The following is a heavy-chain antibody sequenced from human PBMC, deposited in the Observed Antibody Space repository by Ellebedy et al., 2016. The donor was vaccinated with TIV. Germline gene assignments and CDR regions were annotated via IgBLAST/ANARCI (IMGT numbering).Heavy chain of an antibody. J-gene: IGHJ4*02. CDR2: ISSSSSTI. CDR1: GFTFSSYS. CDR3: ARDPGYSGSRFDY. V-gene: IGHV3-48*04. D-gene: IGHD1-26*01. Sequence: GGSLRLSCAASGFTFSSYSMNWVRQAPGKGLEWVSYISSSSSTIYYADSVKGRFTISRDNAKNSLYLQMNSLRAEDTAVYYCARDPGYSGSRFDYWGQGTLVTVSS.